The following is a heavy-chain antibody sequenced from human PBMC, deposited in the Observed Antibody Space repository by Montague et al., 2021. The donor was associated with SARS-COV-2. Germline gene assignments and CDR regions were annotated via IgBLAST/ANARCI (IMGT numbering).Heavy chain of an antibody. V-gene: IGHV4-59*01. CDR1: GGSISSYY. J-gene: IGHJ6*03. CDR3: ARAQGAGYSSGWYNYYYYMDV. CDR2: IYYSGST. Sequence: SETLSLTCTVSGGSISSYYWSRIRQPPGKGLEWIGYIYYSGSTNYNPSLKSRVTISVDTSKNQFSLKLSSVTAADTAVYYCARAQGAGYSSGWYNYYYYMDVWGKGTTVTGSS. D-gene: IGHD6-19*01.